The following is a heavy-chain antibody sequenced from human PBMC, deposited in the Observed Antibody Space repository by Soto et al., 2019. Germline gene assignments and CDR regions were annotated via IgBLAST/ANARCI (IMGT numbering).Heavy chain of an antibody. J-gene: IGHJ5*02. CDR3: ARDRVHCTNGVCPGGAWFDP. V-gene: IGHV4-31*03. Sequence: QVQLQESGPGLVKPSQTLSLTCTVSGGSISSGGYYWSWIRQHPGKGLEWIGYIYYSGSTYYNPSLKGRVTISVDTSKNQFSLKLSSVTAADTAVYYWARDRVHCTNGVCPGGAWFDPWGQGTLVTVSS. CDR1: GGSISSGGYY. D-gene: IGHD2-8*01. CDR2: IYYSGST.